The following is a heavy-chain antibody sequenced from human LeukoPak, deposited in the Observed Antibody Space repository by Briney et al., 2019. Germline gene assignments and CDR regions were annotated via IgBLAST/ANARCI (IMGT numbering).Heavy chain of an antibody. J-gene: IGHJ4*02. CDR3: ARVYSRESGCDFVFHY. V-gene: IGHV3-23*01. Sequence: GGSLRLSCAASGFTFSSYAMSWVRQAPGKGLEWVSDISGSGGSTYYADSVKGRFTISRDNSKNTLYLQMNSLRAEDTAVYYCARVYSRESGCDFVFHYWGQGTLVTVSS. CDR2: ISGSGGST. CDR1: GFTFSSYA. D-gene: IGHD5-12*01.